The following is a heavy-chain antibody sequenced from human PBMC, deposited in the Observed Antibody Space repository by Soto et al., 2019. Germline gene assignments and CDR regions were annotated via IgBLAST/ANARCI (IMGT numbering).Heavy chain of an antibody. V-gene: IGHV3-23*01. D-gene: IGHD5-18*01. CDR1: GFTFSTYA. Sequence: EVQLLESGGGLVQPGGSLRLSCAASGFTFSTYAMTWVRQPPGKGLEWVSAISASGGSTYYADSVKGRFTISRDNSKNTLYLQMNSLRVEDTAVYYCAKVGFPYSYGYLFYYWSQGTLVTVSS. CDR2: ISASGGST. J-gene: IGHJ4*02. CDR3: AKVGFPYSYGYLFYY.